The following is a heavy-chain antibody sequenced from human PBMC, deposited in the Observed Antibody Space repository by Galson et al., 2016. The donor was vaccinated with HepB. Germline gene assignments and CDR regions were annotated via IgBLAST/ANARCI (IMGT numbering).Heavy chain of an antibody. Sequence: LRLSCAASGLPFSATGFHWVRQAPGKGLEWVGRIRSRPNKYATIYAESVKGRFNISRADSKNTTYLQMRNMETDDTAVYYCTKHTRRWFDPWGQGTLVTVSS. J-gene: IGHJ5*02. CDR3: TKHTRRWFDP. CDR1: GLPFSATG. D-gene: IGHD2-15*01. V-gene: IGHV3-73*01. CDR2: IRSRPNKYAT.